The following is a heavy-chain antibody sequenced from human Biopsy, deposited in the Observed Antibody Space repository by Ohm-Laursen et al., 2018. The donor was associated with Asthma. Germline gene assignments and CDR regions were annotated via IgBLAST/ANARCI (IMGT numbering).Heavy chain of an antibody. CDR2: INAGDGNT. J-gene: IGHJ3*01. CDR1: GYTFISYA. CDR3: ARTYYDFLTGQVNDAFAL. D-gene: IGHD3-9*01. Sequence: ASVKVSCNASGYTFISYAIHWVRQAPGQRLEWMGWINAGDGNTKYSQKFQGRVTITRDTSASTAYMDLRSLRSEDTAMYYCARTYYDFLTGQVNDAFALRGQGTMVTVSS. V-gene: IGHV1-3*01.